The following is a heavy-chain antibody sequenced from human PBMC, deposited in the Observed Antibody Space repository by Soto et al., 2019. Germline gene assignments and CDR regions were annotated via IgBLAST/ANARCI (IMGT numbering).Heavy chain of an antibody. Sequence: XGSLRVTCSASGFTFSSSSMSWVRQAPGKGLEWVSAISGSGGSTYYADSVKGRFTISRDNSKNTLYLQMNSLRAEDTAVYYCAKDQQQAARYYYYGMDVWGQGTTVTVSS. CDR2: ISGSGGST. J-gene: IGHJ6*02. D-gene: IGHD6-13*01. CDR1: GFTFSSSS. CDR3: AKDQQQAARYYYYGMDV. V-gene: IGHV3-23*01.